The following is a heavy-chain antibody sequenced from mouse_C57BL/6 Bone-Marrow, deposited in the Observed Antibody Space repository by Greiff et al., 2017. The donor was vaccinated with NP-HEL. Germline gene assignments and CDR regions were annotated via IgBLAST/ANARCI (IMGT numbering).Heavy chain of an antibody. Sequence: TASGVDFSRYWMSWVRRAPGKGLEWIGEINPDSSTINYAPSLKDKFIISRDNAKNTLYLQMSKVRSEDTALYYCARIWYYYAMDYWGQGTSVTVSS. D-gene: IGHD1-1*02. CDR1: GVDFSRYW. V-gene: IGHV4-1*01. CDR3: ARIWYYYAMDY. CDR2: INPDSSTI. J-gene: IGHJ4*01.